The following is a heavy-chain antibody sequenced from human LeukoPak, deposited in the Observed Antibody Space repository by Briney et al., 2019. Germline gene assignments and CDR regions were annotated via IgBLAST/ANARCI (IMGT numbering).Heavy chain of an antibody. CDR2: IYHSGST. CDR1: GGSISSYY. CDR3: ARDGGGGSGIFYYGMDV. D-gene: IGHD3-10*01. Sequence: SETLSLTCTVSGGSISSYYWSWIRQPPGKGLEWIGYIYHSGSTNYNPSLKSRVTISVDTSKNQFSLKLSSVTAADTAVYYCARDGGGGSGIFYYGMDVWGQGTTVTVSS. V-gene: IGHV4-59*01. J-gene: IGHJ6*02.